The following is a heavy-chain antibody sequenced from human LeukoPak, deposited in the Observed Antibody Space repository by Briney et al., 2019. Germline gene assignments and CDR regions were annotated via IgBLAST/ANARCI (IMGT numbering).Heavy chain of an antibody. CDR2: IYSGGST. D-gene: IGHD6-19*01. CDR1: GFTVSSNY. J-gene: IGHJ4*02. Sequence: GGSLRLSCAASGFTVSSNYMSWVRQAPGKGLEWVSVIYSGGSTYYADSVKGRFTISRDNSKSTLYLQMNSLRAEDTAVYYCARFPSGIAVGYYFDYWGQGTLVTVSS. V-gene: IGHV3-66*01. CDR3: ARFPSGIAVGYYFDY.